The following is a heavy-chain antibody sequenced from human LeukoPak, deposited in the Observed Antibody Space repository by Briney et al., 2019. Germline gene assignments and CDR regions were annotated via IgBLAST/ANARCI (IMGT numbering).Heavy chain of an antibody. CDR3: ARALNQYYYDGGPYLEYYFDY. V-gene: IGHV3-7*01. D-gene: IGHD3-22*01. Sequence: SGGSLRLSCVASGLSFSSYWMNWVRQAPGKGLEWVANINQDGSEKNYVDSVKGRFTISRDNAENSLDLQMNSLRAEDTAVYYCARALNQYYYDGGPYLEYYFDYWGQGTLVTVSS. J-gene: IGHJ4*02. CDR1: GLSFSSYW. CDR2: INQDGSEK.